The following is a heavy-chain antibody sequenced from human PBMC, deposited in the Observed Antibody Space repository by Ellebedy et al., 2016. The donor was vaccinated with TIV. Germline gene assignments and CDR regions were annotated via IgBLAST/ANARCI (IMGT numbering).Heavy chain of an antibody. CDR2: INTYNVNT. CDR3: ARERSGLFDY. D-gene: IGHD6-19*01. Sequence: AASVKVSCKASGYSFTNYGISWVRQAPGQGLEWMGWINTYNVNTNFAQKFQGRVTMTTDTSTSTAYMGLRSLRSDDTAVYFCARERSGLFDYWGQGTLVTVSS. CDR1: GYSFTNYG. V-gene: IGHV1-18*04. J-gene: IGHJ4*02.